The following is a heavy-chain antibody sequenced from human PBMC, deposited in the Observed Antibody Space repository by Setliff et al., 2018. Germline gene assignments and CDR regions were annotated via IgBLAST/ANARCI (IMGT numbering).Heavy chain of an antibody. CDR1: GYSFTSHY. Sequence: ASVKVSCKTSGYSFTSHYVHWVRPAPGQGLEWMGIINPGGLTSSFTQKFEGRVTMTRDTSTSTVHMELNSLTSDDTAVYYCARDLNRWFGEFAFDIWGQGTMVTVSS. CDR3: ARDLNRWFGEFAFDI. CDR2: INPGGLTS. V-gene: IGHV1-46*01. D-gene: IGHD3-10*01. J-gene: IGHJ3*02.